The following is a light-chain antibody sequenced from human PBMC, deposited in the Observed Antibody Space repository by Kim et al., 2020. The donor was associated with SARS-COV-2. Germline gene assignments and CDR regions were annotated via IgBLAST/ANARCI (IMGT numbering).Light chain of an antibody. J-gene: IGLJ3*02. V-gene: IGLV7-46*01. CDR2: DTT. Sequence: QAVVTQEPSLTVSPGGTVTLTCGSSTGAVTSGHYPYWFQQKPGQAPRTLIYDTTNKHSWTPARFSGSLLGGKVVLTLSGAQPEDEAEYYCSLYHSGGRVLGGGTQLTVL. CDR3: SLYHSGGRV. CDR1: TGAVTSGHY.